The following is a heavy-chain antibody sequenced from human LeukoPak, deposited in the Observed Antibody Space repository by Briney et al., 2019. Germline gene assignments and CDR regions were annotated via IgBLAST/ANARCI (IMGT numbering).Heavy chain of an antibody. D-gene: IGHD6-13*01. Sequence: SETLSLTGTVSGGSLSSYYWSWLRQPPGKGLEGIGYIYYSGSAKYNPSLKSRVNISVETSKDQFSLKLSSVTAGETAVYYCARAPGIAAAGTHFDFWGQGTLVTVSS. J-gene: IGHJ4*02. V-gene: IGHV4-59*01. CDR3: ARAPGIAAAGTHFDF. CDR1: GGSLSSYY. CDR2: IYYSGSA.